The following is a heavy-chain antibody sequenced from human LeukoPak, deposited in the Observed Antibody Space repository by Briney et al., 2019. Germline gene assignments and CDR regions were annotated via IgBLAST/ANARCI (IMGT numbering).Heavy chain of an antibody. J-gene: IGHJ6*02. V-gene: IGHV3-48*03. Sequence: GGSLRLSCAASGFTFSTYDMKWVRQAPGKGREWVSHISGSGGNIGYADSVKGRFTISRDNAKNSLYLQMNSLRADDTAVYYCARSYSNHLFGMDVWGQGTTVTVSS. CDR3: ARSYSNHLFGMDV. CDR1: GFTFSTYD. D-gene: IGHD4-11*01. CDR2: ISGSGGNI.